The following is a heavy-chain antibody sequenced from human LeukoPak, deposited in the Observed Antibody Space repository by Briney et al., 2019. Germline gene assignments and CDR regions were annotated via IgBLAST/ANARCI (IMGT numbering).Heavy chain of an antibody. CDR2: ISYDGDEK. CDR1: GFTFSSHA. Sequence: GGSLRLSYAASGFTFSSHAMHWVRQAPGKGLEWVAVISYDGDEKYYADSVKGQFTISSDNSKNSLYLQMNSLRAEDTALYYCAKASRPFYYYYYMDVWGKGTTVTVSS. V-gene: IGHV3-30*04. D-gene: IGHD2-2*01. J-gene: IGHJ6*03. CDR3: AKASRPFYYYYYMDV.